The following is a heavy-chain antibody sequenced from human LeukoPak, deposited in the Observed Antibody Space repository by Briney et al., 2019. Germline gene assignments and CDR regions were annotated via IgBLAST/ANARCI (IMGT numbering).Heavy chain of an antibody. CDR3: AKDRPNYYGSNGHYYRRDGDY. Sequence: GGSLRLSCAASGFTFSIYAMSWVRQAPGKGLQWVSSITSSGDGTYYADSVKGRFTISRDNSENMLYLQMNSLRVEDTAVYFCAKDRPNYYGSNGHYYRRDGDYWGQGTLVTVSS. V-gene: IGHV3-23*01. J-gene: IGHJ4*02. CDR1: GFTFSIYA. D-gene: IGHD3-22*01. CDR2: ITSSGDGT.